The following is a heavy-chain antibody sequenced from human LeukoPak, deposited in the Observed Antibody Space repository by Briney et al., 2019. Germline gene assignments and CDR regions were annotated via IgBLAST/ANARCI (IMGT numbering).Heavy chain of an antibody. CDR1: GYSFIGYW. D-gene: IGHD3-22*01. CDR3: ARLDYYDSNGYPLYFAN. J-gene: IGHJ4*02. V-gene: IGHV5-51*01. Sequence: GESLKISCKGSGYSFIGYWIGWVRQMAGGGLEWMGIIYPGDSDTRYSPSFQGQVTISADKSISTAYLQWSSLKAPDTAMYYCARLDYYDSNGYPLYFANWGQGTLVTVSS. CDR2: IYPGDSDT.